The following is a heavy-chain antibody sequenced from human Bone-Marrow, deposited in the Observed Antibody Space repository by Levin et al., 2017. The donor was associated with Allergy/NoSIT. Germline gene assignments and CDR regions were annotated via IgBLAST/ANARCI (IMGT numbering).Heavy chain of an antibody. V-gene: IGHV1-2*06. J-gene: IGHJ4*02. CDR3: ARVGGVLWFREEFDY. CDR1: GYTFTGYY. CDR2: INPNSGGT. Sequence: PEASVKVSCKASGYTFTGYYMHWVRQAPGQGLEWMGRINPNSGGTNYAQKFQGRVTMTRDTSISTAYMELSRLRSDDTAVYYCARVGGVLWFREEFDYWGQGTLVTVSS. D-gene: IGHD3-10*01.